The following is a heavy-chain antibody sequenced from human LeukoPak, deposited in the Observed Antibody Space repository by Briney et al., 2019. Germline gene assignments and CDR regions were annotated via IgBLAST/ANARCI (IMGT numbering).Heavy chain of an antibody. V-gene: IGHV3-30*04. CDR3: ANIWPLTTVTIDY. J-gene: IGHJ4*02. CDR1: GFTFSSYA. Sequence: GRSLRLSCAASGFTFSSYAMHWARQAPGKGLEWVAVVSYDGSIKYYADSVKGRFTISRDSSKNTLFLQMNSLRAEDTAVYYCANIWPLTTVTIDYWGQGTLVTVSS. CDR2: VSYDGSIK. D-gene: IGHD4-17*01.